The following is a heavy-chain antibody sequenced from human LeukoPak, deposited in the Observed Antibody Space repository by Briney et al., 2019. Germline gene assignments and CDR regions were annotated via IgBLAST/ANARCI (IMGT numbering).Heavy chain of an antibody. CDR2: FYYSGST. Sequence: PSETLSLTCTVSGGSISSSSYYWGWIRQPPGKGLEWIGSFYYSGSTQYNPSLKSRVTISVDTSKTQFSLKLSSVTAADTAVYYCAKQQLVRCFDYWGQGTLVTVSS. J-gene: IGHJ4*02. D-gene: IGHD6-13*01. CDR1: GGSISSSSYY. CDR3: AKQQLVRCFDY. V-gene: IGHV4-39*01.